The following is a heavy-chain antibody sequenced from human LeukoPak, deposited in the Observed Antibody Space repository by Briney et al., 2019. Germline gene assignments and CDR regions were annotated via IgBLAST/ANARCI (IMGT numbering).Heavy chain of an antibody. J-gene: IGHJ4*02. CDR1: GFTFSRYS. CDR2: ISSSSDYI. V-gene: IGHV3-21*01. CDR3: ARDYGGSSPFDY. Sequence: GGSLRLSCAVSGFTFSRYSMNWVRQAPGKGLEWVSSISSSSDYIYYADSVRGRFTISRDNAKNSLYLQMNSLRAEDTAVYYCARDYGGSSPFDYWGQGTLVTVSS. D-gene: IGHD4-23*01.